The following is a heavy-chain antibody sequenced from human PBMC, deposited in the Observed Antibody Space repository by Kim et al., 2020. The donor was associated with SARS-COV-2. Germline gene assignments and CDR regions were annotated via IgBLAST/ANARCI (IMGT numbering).Heavy chain of an antibody. Sequence: EEYYVDSVKGRFTISRDNAKNSLYLQMDSLRAEDTAIYYCATTSRSSSWYYWGQGSLVTVSS. CDR3: ATTSRSSSWYY. V-gene: IGHV3-7*03. D-gene: IGHD2-2*01. CDR2: EE. J-gene: IGHJ4*02.